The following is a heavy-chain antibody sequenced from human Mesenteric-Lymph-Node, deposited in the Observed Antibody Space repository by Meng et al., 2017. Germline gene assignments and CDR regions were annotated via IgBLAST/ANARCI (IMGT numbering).Heavy chain of an antibody. V-gene: IGHV4-4*07. Sequence: SETLSLTCTGSGGSISSYYWSWIRQPAGKGLEWIGRIYTSGSTNYNPSLKSRVTMSVDTSKNQFSLKLSSVTAADTAVYYCARGHLRPSAYSSGWLFDYWGQGTLVTVSS. J-gene: IGHJ4*02. CDR3: ARGHLRPSAYSSGWLFDY. CDR1: GGSISSYY. D-gene: IGHD6-19*01. CDR2: IYTSGST.